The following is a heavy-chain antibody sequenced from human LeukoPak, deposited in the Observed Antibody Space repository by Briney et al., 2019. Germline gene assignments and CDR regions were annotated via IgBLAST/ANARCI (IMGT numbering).Heavy chain of an antibody. CDR2: ISSSSSTI. Sequence: GGSLRLSCAGSGFTFSSYAMSWVRQAPGKGLGWVLYISSSSSTIYYADSVKGRFTISRDNAKNSLYLQMNSLRAEDTAVYYCATVTRGAVAGLLDYNWFDPWGQGTLVTVSS. J-gene: IGHJ5*02. CDR1: GFTFSSYA. D-gene: IGHD6-19*01. CDR3: ATVTRGAVAGLLDYNWFDP. V-gene: IGHV3-48*01.